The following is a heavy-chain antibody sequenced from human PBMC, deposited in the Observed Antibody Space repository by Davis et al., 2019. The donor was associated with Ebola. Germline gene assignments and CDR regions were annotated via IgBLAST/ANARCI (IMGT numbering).Heavy chain of an antibody. D-gene: IGHD5-24*01. CDR1: GYTFTSYA. J-gene: IGHJ6*04. Sequence: AASVKVSCKASGYTFTSYAMNWVRQAPGQGLEWMGWINTNTGNPTYAQGFTGRFVFSLDTSVSTAYLQISSLKAEDTAVYYCARDVAGYIDYFGLDVWGKGTTVTVSS. CDR2: INTNTGNP. CDR3: ARDVAGYIDYFGLDV. V-gene: IGHV7-4-1*02.